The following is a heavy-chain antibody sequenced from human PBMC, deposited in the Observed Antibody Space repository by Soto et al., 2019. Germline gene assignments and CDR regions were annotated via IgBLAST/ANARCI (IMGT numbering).Heavy chain of an antibody. CDR2: IYFRGTT. Sequence: SETLSLTCTVSGGSISSYYWSWLRQPPGKGLEWIGYIYFRGTTNYNPSLKSRVTMSADTSKNQFSLKLNSVTAADTAVYYCERMNYYDTSGYPFDYWGQGMMVTVSS. J-gene: IGHJ4*02. CDR1: GGSISSYY. D-gene: IGHD3-22*01. V-gene: IGHV4-59*01. CDR3: ERMNYYDTSGYPFDY.